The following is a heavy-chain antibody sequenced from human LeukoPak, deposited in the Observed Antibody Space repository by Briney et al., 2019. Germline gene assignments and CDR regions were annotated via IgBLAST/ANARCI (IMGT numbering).Heavy chain of an antibody. Sequence: GGSLRLSCAASGFTFSSYGMHWVRQAPGKGLEWVAVISYDGSNKYYADSVKGRFTISRDNSKNTLYLQMNSLRAEDTAVYYCAKEVGAARNWFDPWGQGTLVTVSS. CDR1: GFTFSSYG. CDR2: ISYDGSNK. D-gene: IGHD6-6*01. J-gene: IGHJ5*02. CDR3: AKEVGAARNWFDP. V-gene: IGHV3-30*18.